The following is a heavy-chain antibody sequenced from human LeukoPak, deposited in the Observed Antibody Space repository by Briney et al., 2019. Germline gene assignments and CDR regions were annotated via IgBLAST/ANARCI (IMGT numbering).Heavy chain of an antibody. Sequence: PSETLSLTCTVSGGSISSYYWSWIRQPPGKGLEWIGYIYYRGSTNYNPSLKSRVTISVDTSKNQFSLKLSSVTAADTAVYYCARYYDFWSGYYPTQDYYYYMDVWGKGTTVTVSS. D-gene: IGHD3-3*01. CDR2: IYYRGST. J-gene: IGHJ6*03. CDR1: GGSISSYY. CDR3: ARYYDFWSGYYPTQDYYYYMDV. V-gene: IGHV4-59*01.